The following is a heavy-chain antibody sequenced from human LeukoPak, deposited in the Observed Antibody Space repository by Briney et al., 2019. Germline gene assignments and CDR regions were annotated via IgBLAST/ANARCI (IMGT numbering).Heavy chain of an antibody. CDR2: ISYDGSNK. V-gene: IGHV3-30*04. Sequence: GGSLRLSCAASGFTFSSYAMHWVRQAPGKGLEWVAVISYDGSNKYYADSVKGRFTISRDNSKNTLYLQMNSLRAEDTAAYYCARDGKAGYDFWSGYYPNWFDPWGQGTLVTVSS. J-gene: IGHJ5*02. CDR1: GFTFSSYA. CDR3: ARDGKAGYDFWSGYYPNWFDP. D-gene: IGHD3-3*01.